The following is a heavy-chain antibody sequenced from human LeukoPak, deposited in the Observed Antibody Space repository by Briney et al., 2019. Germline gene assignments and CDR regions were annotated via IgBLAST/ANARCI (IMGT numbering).Heavy chain of an antibody. CDR2: MNPNSGNT. V-gene: IGHV1-8*01. CDR3: ARFGSKIQIRFLEWSLSLDI. Sequence: ASVKVSCKPSGYTFTSYDINWVRPATGQGLEWMGWMNPNSGNTGYAQKFQGRVTMTWDTSISTAYMELSRLRSDDTAVYYCARFGSKIQIRFLEWSLSLDIWGQGTMVTVSS. CDR1: GYTFTSYD. D-gene: IGHD3-3*01. J-gene: IGHJ3*02.